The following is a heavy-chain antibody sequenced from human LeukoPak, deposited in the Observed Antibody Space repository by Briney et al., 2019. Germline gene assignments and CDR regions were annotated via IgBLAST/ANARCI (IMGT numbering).Heavy chain of an antibody. D-gene: IGHD5-12*01. V-gene: IGHV1-18*01. J-gene: IGHJ4*02. CDR1: TYTFTRYG. CDR2: ISGYNGNT. Sequence: ASVKVSCKASTYTFTRYGISWVRQAPGQGLEWMGWISGYNGNTNYAQKFLGRVSMTADTATSTAYMELRSLTSDDTAMYYCARSGRGTYYYFDYWGQGTLVTVSS. CDR3: ARSGRGTYYYFDY.